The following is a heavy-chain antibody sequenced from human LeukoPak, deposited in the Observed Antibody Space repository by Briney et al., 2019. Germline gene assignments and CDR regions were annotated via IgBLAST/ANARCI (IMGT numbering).Heavy chain of an antibody. Sequence: ASVKVSCKASGYTFTGYYMHWVRQAPGQGLEWMGIINPRGGSTSYTQEFQGRVTMTRDTSTSTVYMELSSLRSDDTAVYYCARMDQWGNRKPFDYWGQGTLVTVSS. CDR1: GYTFTGYY. J-gene: IGHJ4*02. CDR2: INPRGGST. CDR3: ARMDQWGNRKPFDY. V-gene: IGHV1-46*01. D-gene: IGHD3-16*01.